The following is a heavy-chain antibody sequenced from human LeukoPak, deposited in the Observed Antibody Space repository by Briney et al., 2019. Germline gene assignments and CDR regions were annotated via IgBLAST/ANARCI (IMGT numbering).Heavy chain of an antibody. J-gene: IGHJ4*02. CDR3: ARDYTGGWNDY. CDR1: GFTFSSYG. Sequence: GGSLRLSCAASGFTFSSYGMHWVRQAPGKGLEWVAKIKEDGSEKHYVDSVKGRFTISRDNAKKSLYLQMNSLRAEDTAVYYCARDYTGGWNDYWGQGTLVTVSS. CDR2: IKEDGSEK. V-gene: IGHV3-7*01. D-gene: IGHD7-27*01.